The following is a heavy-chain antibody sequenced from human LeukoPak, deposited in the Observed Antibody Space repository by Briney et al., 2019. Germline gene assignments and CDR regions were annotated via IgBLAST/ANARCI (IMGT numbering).Heavy chain of an antibody. CDR2: ISAYNGNT. CDR3: ARSVRYSSSWYVVDYYYYMDV. D-gene: IGHD6-13*01. V-gene: IGHV1-18*01. CDR1: GYTFTSYG. J-gene: IGHJ6*03. Sequence: ASVKVSCKASGYTFTSYGISWVRQAPGQGLEWMGWISAYNGNTNYAQKLQGRVTMTTDTSTSTAYMELRSLRSDDTAVYYCARSVRYSSSWYVVDYYYYMDVWGKGTTVTVSS.